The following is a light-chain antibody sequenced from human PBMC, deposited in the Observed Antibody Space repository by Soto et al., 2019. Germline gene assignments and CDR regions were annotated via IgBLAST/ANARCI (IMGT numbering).Light chain of an antibody. Sequence: AIRMTQSPSSLSASTGYRVTITCRASQGVSRYLSWYQQKPGRAPILLISAASTLQSGVPARFSGSGSGTDFTLSITSLQPEDFATYYCQQLNTYPVTFGGGTRLEIK. CDR1: QGVSRY. CDR2: AAS. V-gene: IGKV1-8*01. J-gene: IGKJ5*01. CDR3: QQLNTYPVT.